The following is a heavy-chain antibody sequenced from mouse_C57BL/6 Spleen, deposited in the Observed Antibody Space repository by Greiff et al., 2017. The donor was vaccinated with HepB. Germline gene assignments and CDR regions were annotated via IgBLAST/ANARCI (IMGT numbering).Heavy chain of an antibody. CDR2: IYPRSGNT. D-gene: IGHD1-1*01. CDR1: GYTFTSYG. Sequence: QVQLQQSGAELARPGASVKLSCKASGYTFTSYGISWVKQRTGKGLEWIGEIYPRSGNTYYNEKFKGKATLTADKSYSTAYMELRSLTSEDSAVYFCARFTYYGSSPWFAYWGQGTLVTVSA. CDR3: ARFTYYGSSPWFAY. V-gene: IGHV1-81*01. J-gene: IGHJ3*01.